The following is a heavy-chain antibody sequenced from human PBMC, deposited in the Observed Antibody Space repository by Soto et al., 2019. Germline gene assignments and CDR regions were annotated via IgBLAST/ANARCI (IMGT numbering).Heavy chain of an antibody. D-gene: IGHD2-15*01. V-gene: IGHV1-69*02. CDR3: AKYAQCSYVSCGAFDM. Sequence: QVQLGQSGAEVKKPGSSVKVSCKASGGTFSTYTINWVRQAPGQGLEWMGRFIPILNIANYAQTFQGRVTITADKSTRTAYMELSSMRSEDTAVYYCAKYAQCSYVSCGAFDMWGQGTMVTVSS. CDR2: FIPILNIA. CDR1: GGTFSTYT. J-gene: IGHJ3*02.